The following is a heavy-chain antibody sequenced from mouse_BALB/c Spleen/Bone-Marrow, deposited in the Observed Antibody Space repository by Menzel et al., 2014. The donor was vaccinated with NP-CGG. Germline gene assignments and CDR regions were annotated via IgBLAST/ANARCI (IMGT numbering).Heavy chain of an antibody. CDR2: ISDGGSYT. V-gene: IGHV5-4*02. Sequence: EVKVVEPGGGLVKPGGSLKLSCAASGFTFSDYYMYWVRQTPEKRLEWVATISDGGSYTYYPDSVKGRFTISRDNAKNNLYLQMSSLKSEDTAMYYCARVVTTATLYWYFDVWGAGTTVTVSS. CDR3: ARVVTTATLYWYFDV. J-gene: IGHJ1*01. CDR1: GFTFSDYY. D-gene: IGHD1-2*01.